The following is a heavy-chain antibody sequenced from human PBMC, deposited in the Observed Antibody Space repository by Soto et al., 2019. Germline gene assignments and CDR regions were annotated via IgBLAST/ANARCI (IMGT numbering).Heavy chain of an antibody. CDR2: MNPNSGNT. V-gene: IGHV1-8*01. D-gene: IGHD4-4*01. J-gene: IGHJ4*02. CDR3: ARALADSNYEFDY. CDR1: GYTFTSYD. Sequence: QVRLVQSGAEVKKPGASVKVSCKASGYTFTSYDINWVRQATGQGLEWMGWMNPNSGNTGYAQKFQGRVTMTRNTSINTAYMELSSLRSEDTAVYYCARALADSNYEFDYWGQGTLVTVSS.